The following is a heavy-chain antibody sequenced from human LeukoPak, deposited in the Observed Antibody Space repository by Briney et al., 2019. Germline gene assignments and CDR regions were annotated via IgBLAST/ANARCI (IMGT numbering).Heavy chain of an antibody. V-gene: IGHV3-7*01. CDR1: GFTFSSYW. CDR2: IKQDGSEK. J-gene: IGHJ4*02. Sequence: GGYLRLSCAASGFTFSSYWMSWVRQAPGKGLEWVADIKQDGSEKYYVDSVKGRFTISRDNAKNSLYLQMNSLRAEDTAVYYCASSSYYFDYWGQGTLVTVSS. CDR3: ASSSYYFDY. D-gene: IGHD6-6*01.